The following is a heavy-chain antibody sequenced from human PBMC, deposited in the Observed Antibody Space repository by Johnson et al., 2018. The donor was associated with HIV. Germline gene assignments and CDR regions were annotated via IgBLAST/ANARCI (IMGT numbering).Heavy chain of an antibody. J-gene: IGHJ3*02. Sequence: QVQLVESGGGLVQPGGSLRLSCAAHGFSVSSNFMSWVRQAPGKGLEWVAFIRYDGSNKYYADSVTGRFTISRDNSKNTLYLQINSLRAEDTAVYYCAKEANPYSSSWYGDAFDIWGQGTMVTVSS. V-gene: IGHV3-30*02. CDR3: AKEANPYSSSWYGDAFDI. D-gene: IGHD6-13*01. CDR1: GFSVSSNF. CDR2: IRYDGSNK.